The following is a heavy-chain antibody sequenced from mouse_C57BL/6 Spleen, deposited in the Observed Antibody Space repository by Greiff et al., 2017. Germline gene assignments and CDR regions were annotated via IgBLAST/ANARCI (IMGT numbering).Heavy chain of an antibody. CDR2: IRSKSNNYAT. V-gene: IGHV10-1*01. CDR3: VRYSNGSFDD. D-gene: IGHD2-5*01. CDR1: GFSFNTYA. Sequence: EVQLVESGGGLVQPKGSLKLSCAASGFSFNTYAMNWVRQAPGKGLEWVARIRSKSNNYATYYADSVTDRFTISRDDSESMLYLQMNNLKTEDTAMYYCVRYSNGSFDDWGQGTTLTVSS. J-gene: IGHJ2*01.